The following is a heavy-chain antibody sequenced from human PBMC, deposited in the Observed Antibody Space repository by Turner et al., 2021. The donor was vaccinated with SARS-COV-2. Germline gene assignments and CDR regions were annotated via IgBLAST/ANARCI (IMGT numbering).Heavy chain of an antibody. CDR1: GGPISSSIYS. CDR2: IYYSGSI. CDR3: ERRHYRDGYTGFDY. J-gene: IGHJ4*02. Sequence: LLLQVSGPGLVTLSASLSLPCTVSGGPISSSIYSWGWIRQPPGKGLEWSGSIYYSGSIYYNPALKRRVTISVDTSKNQVYLKVSSVAAADTAVYYCERRHYRDGYTGFDYWGQGTLVTVSS. V-gene: IGHV4-39*01. D-gene: IGHD5-12*01.